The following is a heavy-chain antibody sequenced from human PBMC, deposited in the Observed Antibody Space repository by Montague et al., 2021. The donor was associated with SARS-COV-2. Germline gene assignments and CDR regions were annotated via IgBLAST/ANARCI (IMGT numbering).Heavy chain of an antibody. J-gene: IGHJ4*02. D-gene: IGHD3-9*01. CDR3: ARIRDYDILTGSYSGFDY. CDR1: GFSLSTSGMC. V-gene: IGHV2-70*01. Sequence: VKPTQTLTLTCTFSGFSLSTSGMCVSWIRQPPGKSLEWLALIXXXXDXYYSTSLKTRLTISKDTSNNQVVLTMPNMDPVDTATYYCARIRDYDILTGSYSGFDYWGQGTLVTVSS. CDR2: IXXXXDX.